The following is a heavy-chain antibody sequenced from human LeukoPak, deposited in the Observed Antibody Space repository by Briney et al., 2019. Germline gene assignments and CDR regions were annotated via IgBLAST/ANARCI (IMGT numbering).Heavy chain of an antibody. CDR1: GFTFSNYA. J-gene: IGHJ4*02. V-gene: IGHV3-23*01. D-gene: IGHD3-16*02. Sequence: GGSLRLSCAASGFTFSNYAMSWVRQAPGRGLEWVSSISGSGGDIYYAGAVKGRFTISRDNDKNSLFLRMTSLRAENTAVYYCARVGGRYSPLGYWGQGTLVTVSS. CDR2: ISGSGGDI. CDR3: ARVGGRYSPLGY.